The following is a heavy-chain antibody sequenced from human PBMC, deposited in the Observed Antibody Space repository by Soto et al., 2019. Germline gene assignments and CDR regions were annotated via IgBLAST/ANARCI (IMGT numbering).Heavy chain of an antibody. Sequence: QVQLVQSGAEVKKPGSSVKVSCKASGGTFSSYAVSWVRQAPGQGPEWMGGIIPIFGTVIYAQQFQGRVTITADESTKTAYMELRSLRFEDTAVYYCARDSHPPALSGDIMRWDVWGQGTTVTVSS. CDR1: GGTFSSYA. V-gene: IGHV1-69*01. CDR2: IIPIFGTV. J-gene: IGHJ6*02. CDR3: ARDSHPPALSGDIMRWDV. D-gene: IGHD2-15*01.